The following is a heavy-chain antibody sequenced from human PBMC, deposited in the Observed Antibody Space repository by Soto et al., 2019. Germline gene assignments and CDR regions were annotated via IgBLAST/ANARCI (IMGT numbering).Heavy chain of an antibody. CDR2: ISRAGETE. CDR1: GFTFNDYA. D-gene: IGHD3-10*01. Sequence: HPWGTLRLSCAASGFTFNDYAMHWTRQAPGKGLEWVSLISRAGETEFYAASVRGRFIISRDNSNDILYLQMTSLSGEANASYYCARDSDSGCYSYYIDCWGQGTRVTVAS. J-gene: IGHJ4*02. CDR3: ARDSDSGCYSYYIDC. V-gene: IGHV3-43D*04.